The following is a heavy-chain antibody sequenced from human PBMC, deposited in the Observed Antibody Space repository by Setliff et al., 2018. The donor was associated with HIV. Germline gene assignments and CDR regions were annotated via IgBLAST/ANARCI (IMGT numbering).Heavy chain of an antibody. D-gene: IGHD6-13*01. V-gene: IGHV1-46*01. CDR3: AKEGQQLAWDDARGNNWFDP. J-gene: IGHJ5*02. Sequence: ASVKVSCKASGYTFTSYYMHWVRQAPGQGLEWMGGIIPIFGTTNYAQRFQGRVTMTRDTSTSTVYMELSSLRSEDTAVYYCAKEGQQLAWDDARGNNWFDPWGQGTLVTVSS. CDR1: GYTFTSYY. CDR2: IIPIFGTT.